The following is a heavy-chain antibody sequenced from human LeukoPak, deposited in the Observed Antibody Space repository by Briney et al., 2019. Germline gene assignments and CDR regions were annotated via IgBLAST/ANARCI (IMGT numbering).Heavy chain of an antibody. CDR2: INPDGSRT. V-gene: IGHV3-74*01. Sequence: GGSLRLSCAASGFTFSSYWMHWVRQAPGKGLVWVSRINPDGSRTNYADSVKGRFTISRDNAKNTLYLQMNSLRPEDTAVYYCATSTYSSSWDYYFYGMDVWGQGTTVTVSS. CDR3: ATSTYSSSWDYYFYGMDV. D-gene: IGHD6-13*01. J-gene: IGHJ6*02. CDR1: GFTFSSYW.